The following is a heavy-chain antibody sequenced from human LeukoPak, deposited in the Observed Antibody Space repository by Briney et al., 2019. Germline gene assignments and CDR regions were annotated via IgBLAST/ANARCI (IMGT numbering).Heavy chain of an antibody. Sequence: PSETLSLTCTVSGXSISSSSDYWGWIRQPPGRGLEWIGSIYYSGSTYYNPSLKSRVTISVDTTKNQFSLKLSSVTAADTAVYYCARHGAGSYGSGSYCSSRFDPWGQGTLVTVSS. CDR1: GXSISSSSDY. CDR2: IYYSGST. CDR3: ARHGAGSYGSGSYCSSRFDP. D-gene: IGHD3-10*01. J-gene: IGHJ5*02. V-gene: IGHV4-39*01.